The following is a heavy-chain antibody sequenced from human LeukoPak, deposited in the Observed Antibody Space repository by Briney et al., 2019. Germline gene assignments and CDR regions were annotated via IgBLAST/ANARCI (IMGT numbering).Heavy chain of an antibody. V-gene: IGHV3-21*01. CDR3: ARDSSIYYGMDV. D-gene: IGHD6-13*01. CDR2: ISSGSSYI. Sequence: PGGPLRLSCAASGFTFSSYSMNWVRQAPGKGLEWVSSISSGSSYIYYADSVKGRFTISRDNAKNSLYLQMNSLRAEDTAVYYCARDSSIYYGMDVWGQGTTVTVSS. CDR1: GFTFSSYS. J-gene: IGHJ6*02.